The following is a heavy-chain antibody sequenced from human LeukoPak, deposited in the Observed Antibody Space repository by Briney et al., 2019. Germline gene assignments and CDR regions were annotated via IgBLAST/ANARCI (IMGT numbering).Heavy chain of an antibody. V-gene: IGHV1-46*01. J-gene: IGHJ4*02. CDR2: INPSGGST. D-gene: IGHD3-22*01. CDR3: ARGFPNYYDSSGYYFFDY. Sequence: ASVKVSCKASGYTFTSCYMHWVRQAPGQGLEWMGIINPSGGSTSYAQKFQGRVTMTRDTSTSAVYMELSSLRSEDTAVYYCARGFPNYYDSSGYYFFDYWGQGTLVTVSS. CDR1: GYTFTSCY.